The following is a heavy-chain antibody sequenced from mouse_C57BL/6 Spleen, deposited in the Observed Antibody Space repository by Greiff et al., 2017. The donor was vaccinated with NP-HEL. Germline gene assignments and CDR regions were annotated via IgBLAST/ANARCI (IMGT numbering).Heavy chain of an antibody. V-gene: IGHV1-76*01. CDR1: GYTFTDYY. Sequence: QVQLQQSGAELVRPGASVKLSCKASGYTFTDYYINWVKQRPGQGLEWIARIYPGSGNTYYNEKFKGKATLTAEKSSSTAYMQLSSLTSEDSAVYFCARDGSSSYYAMDYWGQGTSVTVSS. D-gene: IGHD1-1*01. CDR2: IYPGSGNT. J-gene: IGHJ4*01. CDR3: ARDGSSSYYAMDY.